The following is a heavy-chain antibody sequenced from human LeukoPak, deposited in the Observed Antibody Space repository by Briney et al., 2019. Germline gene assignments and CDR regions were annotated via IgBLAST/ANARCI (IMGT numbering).Heavy chain of an antibody. CDR1: GFTFSSYS. Sequence: PGGSLRLSCAASGFTFSSYSMNWVRQAPGKGLEWVSYISSSSSTIYYADSVKGRFTIFRDNAKNSLYLQMNSLRAEDTAVYYCARSSGGRDLDYWGQGTLVTVSS. CDR3: ARSSGGRDLDY. CDR2: ISSSSSTI. V-gene: IGHV3-48*01. J-gene: IGHJ4*02. D-gene: IGHD6-6*01.